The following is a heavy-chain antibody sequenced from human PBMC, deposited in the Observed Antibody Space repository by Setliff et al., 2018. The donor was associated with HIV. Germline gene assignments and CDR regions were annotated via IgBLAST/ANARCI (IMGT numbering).Heavy chain of an antibody. CDR1: ADIFNAYY. CDR3: ARVADRNYDFWSAYEY. CDR2: ITPNGDDT. Sequence: ASVKVSCKASADIFNAYYIHWVRQAPGQGLEWMGWITPNGDDTNYPQKFEGRVTLTRDTSIATAYMELRSLTSDDTVVYYCARVADRNYDFWSAYEYWGQGTLVTVSS. J-gene: IGHJ4*02. D-gene: IGHD3-3*01. V-gene: IGHV1-2*02.